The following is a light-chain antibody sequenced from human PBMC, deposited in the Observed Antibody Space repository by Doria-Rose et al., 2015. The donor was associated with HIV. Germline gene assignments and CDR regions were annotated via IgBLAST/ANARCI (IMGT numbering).Light chain of an antibody. J-gene: IGKJ1*01. CDR3: NQYGTSWT. Sequence: EIVLTQSPGTLSLSPGERATLSCRASQSFSSTYLAWYQQKPGQAPSLLIYDGSSRATGIPDRFSASGSGTDFTLTINRLEPEDFALYYCNQYGTSWTFGQGTKVEI. V-gene: IGKV3-20*01. CDR2: DGS. CDR1: QSFSSTY.